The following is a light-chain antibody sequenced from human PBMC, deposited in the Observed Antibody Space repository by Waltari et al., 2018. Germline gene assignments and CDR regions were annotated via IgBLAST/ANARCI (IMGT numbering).Light chain of an antibody. CDR2: KAS. CDR3: QHYNSSPLT. V-gene: IGKV1-5*03. CDR1: QGISRW. Sequence: IQMTQSPSSLSASVGDRVTITCRASQGISRWLAWYQQKPGSAPKLLIYKASNLQSGVPSRFSGSGSGTDFTLTINSLQPEDFATYYYQHYNSSPLTFGGGTNVEIK. J-gene: IGKJ4*01.